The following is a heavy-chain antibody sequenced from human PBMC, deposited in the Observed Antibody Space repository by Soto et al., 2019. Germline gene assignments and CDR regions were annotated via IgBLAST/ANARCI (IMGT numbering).Heavy chain of an antibody. CDR2: ISWNSCKN. D-gene: IGHD2-15*01. Sequence: SSGTSSWRFDDYAINWARQVQGKSLERVSGISWNSCKNGYADSVKGRFTVSRDNTKNSVYLQMNSLSGEVTPLTACAEGVSFPPDYGM. J-gene: IGHJ6*01. V-gene: IGHV3-9*01. CDR1: SWRFDDYA. CDR3: AEGVSFPPDYGM.